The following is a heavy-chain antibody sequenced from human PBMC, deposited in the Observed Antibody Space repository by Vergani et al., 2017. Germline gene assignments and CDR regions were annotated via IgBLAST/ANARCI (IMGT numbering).Heavy chain of an antibody. V-gene: IGHV4-61*10. CDR3: ARGGGDCSSTSCYSGNYYYGMDV. D-gene: IGHD2-2*02. Sequence: QVQLQESGPGLVKPSQTLSLTCTVSGGSISSGSYYWSWIRQPAGKGLEWIGYIYYSGSTNYNPSLKSRVTISVDTSKNQFSLKLSSVTAADTAVYYCARGGGDCSSTSCYSGNYYYGMDVWGQGTTVTVSS. CDR1: GGSISSGSYY. J-gene: IGHJ6*02. CDR2: IYYSGST.